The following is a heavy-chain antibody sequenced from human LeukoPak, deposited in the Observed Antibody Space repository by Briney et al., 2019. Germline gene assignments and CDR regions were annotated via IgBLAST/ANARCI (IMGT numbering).Heavy chain of an antibody. CDR2: ISYDGSNK. Sequence: GGSLRLSCAASGFTFSSYGMHWVRQAPGKGLEWVAVISYDGSNKYYADSVKGRFTISRDNSKNTLYLQMNSLRAEDTAVYYCARDLSGVTGYTYGRGINYWGQGTLVTVSS. V-gene: IGHV3-30*03. D-gene: IGHD5-18*01. CDR1: GFTFSSYG. CDR3: ARDLSGVTGYTYGRGINY. J-gene: IGHJ4*02.